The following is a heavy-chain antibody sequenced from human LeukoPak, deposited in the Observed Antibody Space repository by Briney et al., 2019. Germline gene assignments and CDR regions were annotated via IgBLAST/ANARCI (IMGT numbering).Heavy chain of an antibody. CDR3: ARSTVTSRWFDP. Sequence: SETLSLTCAVSGGSISSSNWWSWVRQPPGKGLEWIGEIYHSGSTNYNPSLKSRVTISVDKSENQFSLKLSSVTAADTAVYYCARSTVTSRWFDPWGQGTLVTVSS. V-gene: IGHV4-4*02. J-gene: IGHJ5*02. D-gene: IGHD4-17*01. CDR2: IYHSGST. CDR1: GGSISSSNW.